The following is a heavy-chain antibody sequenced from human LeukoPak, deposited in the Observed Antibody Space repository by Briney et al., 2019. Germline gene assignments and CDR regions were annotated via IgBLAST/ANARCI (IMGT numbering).Heavy chain of an antibody. V-gene: IGHV3-48*03. CDR2: ISSSGSTI. CDR3: ARGYSSGWFPFDY. CDR1: GFTFSSYE. Sequence: GGSLRLSCAASGFTFSSYEMNWVRQAPGKGLEWVSYISSSGSTIYYADSVKGRFTIFRDNAKNSLYLQMNSLRAEDTAVYYCARGYSSGWFPFDYWGQGTLVTVSS. J-gene: IGHJ4*02. D-gene: IGHD6-19*01.